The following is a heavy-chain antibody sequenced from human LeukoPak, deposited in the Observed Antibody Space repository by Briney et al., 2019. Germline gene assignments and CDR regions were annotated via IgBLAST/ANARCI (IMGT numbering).Heavy chain of an antibody. V-gene: IGHV3-21*01. CDR2: ISSSSSYI. J-gene: IGHJ4*02. CDR3: ARVEGPFDY. CDR1: RFTFSSYT. Sequence: GGSLRLYSAASRFTFSSYTMNWVRQAPGKGLEWVSSISSSSSYIYYADSVKGRFTISRDNAKNSLYLQMNSLRAEDTAVYYCARVEGPFDYWGQGTLVTVSS.